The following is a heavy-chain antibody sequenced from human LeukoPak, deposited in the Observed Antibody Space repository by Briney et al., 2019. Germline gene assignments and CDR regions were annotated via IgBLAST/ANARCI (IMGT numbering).Heavy chain of an antibody. J-gene: IGHJ3*02. Sequence: GGSLRLSCAASGFTFSDYYMSWIRQAPGKGLEWVSYISSSGSTIYYADSVKGRFTISRDNAKNSLYLQMNSLRVEDSALYYCAKDRDGAFDIWGQGTMVTVSS. CDR3: AKDRDGAFDI. V-gene: IGHV3-11*01. CDR1: GFTFSDYY. CDR2: ISSSGSTI.